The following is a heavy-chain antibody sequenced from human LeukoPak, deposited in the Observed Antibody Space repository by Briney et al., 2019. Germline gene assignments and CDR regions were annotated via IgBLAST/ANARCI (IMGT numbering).Heavy chain of an antibody. J-gene: IGHJ4*02. Sequence: TSETLSLTCAVYGGSFSGYYWGWIRQPPGKGLEWIGSIYCSGSTYYNPSLNSRVTISVDTSKNQFSLKLSSVTAADTAVYYCARHGRQSKYDFWSGYLPRVFDYWGQGTLVTVSS. D-gene: IGHD3-3*01. CDR2: IYCSGST. CDR3: ARHGRQSKYDFWSGYLPRVFDY. V-gene: IGHV4-39*01. CDR1: GGSFSGYY.